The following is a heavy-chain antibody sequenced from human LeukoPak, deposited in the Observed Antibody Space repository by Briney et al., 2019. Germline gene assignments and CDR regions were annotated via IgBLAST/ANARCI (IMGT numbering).Heavy chain of an antibody. D-gene: IGHD1-26*01. CDR2: ISPSGSTI. J-gene: IGHJ4*02. CDR3: ARDEVGVTTEFDY. V-gene: IGHV3-48*03. Sequence: PGGSLRLSCAASGFTFSSYAMSWVRQAPGKGLEWVSYISPSGSTIYYAESVKGRFTISRDNAKNSLYLQMNSLRVEDTAVYYCARDEVGVTTEFDYWGQGTVVTVSS. CDR1: GFTFSSYA.